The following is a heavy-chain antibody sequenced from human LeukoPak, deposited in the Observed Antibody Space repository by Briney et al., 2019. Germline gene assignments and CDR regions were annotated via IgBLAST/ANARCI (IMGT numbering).Heavy chain of an antibody. J-gene: IGHJ4*02. D-gene: IGHD2/OR15-2a*01. CDR3: AKDYFGSLEY. CDR2: ISSGSTYI. V-gene: IGHV3-21*01. CDR1: GFTFSSYS. Sequence: GGSLRLSCAASGFTFSSYSMNWVRQAPGKGLEWVSSISSGSTYIYYADSVKGRFTISRDNAKNTVYLQMNSLRNDDTAVYYCAKDYFGSLEYWGQGTLVTVSS.